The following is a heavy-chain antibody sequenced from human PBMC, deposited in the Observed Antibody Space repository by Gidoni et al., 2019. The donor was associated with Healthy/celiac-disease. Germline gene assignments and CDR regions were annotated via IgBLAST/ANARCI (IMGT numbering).Heavy chain of an antibody. CDR3: ARDWGGGAFDI. D-gene: IGHD2-21*01. J-gene: IGHJ3*02. Sequence: EVQLVESGGGLVQPGGSLRLSCAASGFTVSSNYMSWVRKAPGKGLEWGSVINSGGSTYYADSVKGRFTISRDNSKNTLYLQMNSLRAEDTAVYYCARDWGGGAFDIWGQGTMVTVSS. CDR2: INSGGST. V-gene: IGHV3-66*02. CDR1: GFTVSSNY.